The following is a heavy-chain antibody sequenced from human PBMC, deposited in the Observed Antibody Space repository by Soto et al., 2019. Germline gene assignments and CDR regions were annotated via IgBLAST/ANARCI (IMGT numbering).Heavy chain of an antibody. CDR2: ISHDGSIK. CDR1: GFTFSRHA. CDR3: DRGAGHVDAKLRAPFDS. V-gene: IGHV3-30*04. Sequence: QVQLVESGGGVVQPGRSLRLSCAASGFTFSRHAMHWVRQAPGKGLEWVAVISHDGSIKYYTDSVKGRVTMSRDNSMNTLDMQMNSMRAENTAIEYCDRGAGHVDAKLRAPFDSWGQGTLVTVSS. D-gene: IGHD2-8*01. J-gene: IGHJ4*02.